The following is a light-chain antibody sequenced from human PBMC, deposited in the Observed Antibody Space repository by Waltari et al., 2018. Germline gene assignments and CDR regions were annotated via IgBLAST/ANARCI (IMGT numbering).Light chain of an antibody. J-gene: IGKJ4*01. Sequence: EIVLTQSPGPLSLSPGERASLSCRASQSVSRSYLAWYQQKPGQPPRLLIYGAFSRATGIPDRFSGSGCGTDFTLTISCVAPEDFAVYYCQQYGSSPLTFGGGTKVEIK. CDR2: GAF. V-gene: IGKV3-20*01. CDR3: QQYGSSPLT. CDR1: QSVSRSY.